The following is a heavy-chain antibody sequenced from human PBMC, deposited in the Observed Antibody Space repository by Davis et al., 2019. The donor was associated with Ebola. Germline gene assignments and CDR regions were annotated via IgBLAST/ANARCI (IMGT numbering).Heavy chain of an antibody. CDR1: GLTFSSYA. V-gene: IGHV3-23*01. J-gene: IGHJ4*02. D-gene: IGHD1-26*01. Sequence: GESLKISCAASGLTFSSYAMSWVRQAPGKGLEWVSAISGSGGSTYYADSVKGRFTISRDNSKNTLYLQMNSLRAEDTAVYYCARASELLSLDYWGQGTLVTVSS. CDR2: ISGSGGST. CDR3: ARASELLSLDY.